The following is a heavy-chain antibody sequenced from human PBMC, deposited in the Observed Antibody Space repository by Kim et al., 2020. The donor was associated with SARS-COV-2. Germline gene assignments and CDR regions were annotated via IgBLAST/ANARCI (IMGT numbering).Heavy chain of an antibody. J-gene: IGHJ4*02. V-gene: IGHV3-73*01. CDR3: TILDY. Sequence: KANTDATAYAASVKGRFTIHRDDSKNTAYLQMNSLKTEDTAVYYCTILDYWGQGTLVTVSS. CDR2: KANTDAT.